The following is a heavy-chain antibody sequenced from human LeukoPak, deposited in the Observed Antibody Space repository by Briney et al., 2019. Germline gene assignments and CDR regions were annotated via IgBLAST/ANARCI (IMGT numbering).Heavy chain of an antibody. CDR1: GHTFTDYY. V-gene: IGHV1-2*02. D-gene: IGHD1-26*01. Sequence: ASVKVSCKAYGHTFTDYYMHWVRHAPGQGLEWMGWINPNSGGTNYAQKFQGRVTMTRDTSISTAYMELSRLRSDDTAVYYCAREGPIVGATHLVDYWGQGTLVTVSS. CDR3: AREGPIVGATHLVDY. J-gene: IGHJ4*02. CDR2: INPNSGGT.